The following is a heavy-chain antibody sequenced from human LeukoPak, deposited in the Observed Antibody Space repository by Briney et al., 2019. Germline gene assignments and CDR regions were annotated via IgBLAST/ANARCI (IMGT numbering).Heavy chain of an antibody. CDR3: ARGAHGSYVSVFDL. Sequence: SQTLSLTCGISGDSVSSTAASWTWIRQSPSRGLEWLGRTYYRTKWYFSYAVSVESRATINPDTSKNQFSLQLNSVTPEDTALYYCARGAHGSYVSVFDLWGQGTLVTVSS. J-gene: IGHJ5*02. D-gene: IGHD5/OR15-5a*01. CDR1: GDSVSSTAAS. V-gene: IGHV6-1*01. CDR2: TYYRTKWYF.